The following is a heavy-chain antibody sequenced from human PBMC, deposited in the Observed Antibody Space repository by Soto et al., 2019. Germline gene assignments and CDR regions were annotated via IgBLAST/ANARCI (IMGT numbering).Heavy chain of an antibody. J-gene: IGHJ5*02. CDR2: INSDGSST. Sequence: GVLRLSCAASGFTFSSYWMHWVRQAPGKGLVWVSRINSDGSSTSYADSVKGRFTISRDNSKNTLYLQMNSLRAEDTAVYYCVVSSGWYTGNWFDPWGQGTLVTVSS. CDR1: GFTFSSYW. D-gene: IGHD6-19*01. V-gene: IGHV3-74*01. CDR3: VVSSGWYTGNWFDP.